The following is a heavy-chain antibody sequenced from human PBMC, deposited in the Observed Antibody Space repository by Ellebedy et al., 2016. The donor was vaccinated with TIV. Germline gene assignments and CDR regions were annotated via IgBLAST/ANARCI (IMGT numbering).Heavy chain of an antibody. CDR3: VSANWND. V-gene: IGHV3-53*01. CDR2: VYSGGNT. CDR1: GFTVSSNY. D-gene: IGHD1-1*01. Sequence: GGSLRLSXAASGFTVSSNYMSWVRQAPGKGLEWVSVVYSGGNTYYADSVKGRFTISRDNSKNTLYLQMNSLRAEDTAVYYCVSANWNDWGRGTLVTVSS. J-gene: IGHJ4*02.